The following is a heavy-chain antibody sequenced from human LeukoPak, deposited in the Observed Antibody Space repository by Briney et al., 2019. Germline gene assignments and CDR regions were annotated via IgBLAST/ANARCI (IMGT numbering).Heavy chain of an antibody. CDR3: ARDRLFGVATSFDY. D-gene: IGHD3-3*01. V-gene: IGHV1-69*01. J-gene: IGHJ4*02. CDR1: GGTFSSYA. CDR2: IIPIFGTA. Sequence: SSVKVSCKASGGTFSSYAISWVRQAPGQGLEWMGGIIPIFGTANYAQKFQGRVTITADESTSTAYMELSSLRSEDTAVYYCARDRLFGVATSFDYWGQGTLVTVSS.